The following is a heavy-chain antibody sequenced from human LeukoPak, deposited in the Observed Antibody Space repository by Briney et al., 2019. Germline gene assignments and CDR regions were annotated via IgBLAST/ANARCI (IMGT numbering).Heavy chain of an antibody. J-gene: IGHJ4*02. CDR2: ISSNGGST. Sequence: GGSLRLSCAASGFTFSSYAMHWVRQAPGKGLEYVSAISSNGGSTYYANSVKGRFTISRDNSKNTLYLQMGSLGAEDMAVYYCARDPTRDYYYGSGSPLYYFDYWGQGTLVTVSS. CDR1: GFTFSSYA. D-gene: IGHD3-10*01. CDR3: ARDPTRDYYYGSGSPLYYFDY. V-gene: IGHV3-64*01.